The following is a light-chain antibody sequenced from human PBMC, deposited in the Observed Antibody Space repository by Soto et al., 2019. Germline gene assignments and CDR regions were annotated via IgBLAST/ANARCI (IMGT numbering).Light chain of an antibody. CDR3: QQYGRT. V-gene: IGKV1-5*03. Sequence: DIQMTQSPSTLSASVGDRFTITCRASQSISSWLAWYQQKPGKAPKLLIYKASSLESGVPSRFSGSGSGTEFTLTISSLQPDDFATYYCQQYGRTFGGGTKVDIK. J-gene: IGKJ4*02. CDR1: QSISSW. CDR2: KAS.